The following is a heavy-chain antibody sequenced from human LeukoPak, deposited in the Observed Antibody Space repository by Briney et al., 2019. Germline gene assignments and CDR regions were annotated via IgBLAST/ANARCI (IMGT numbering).Heavy chain of an antibody. D-gene: IGHD2-21*02. J-gene: IGHJ1*01. CDR1: GFTFSSYA. CDR3: AKFPAVVVVTAIRH. CDR2: ISGSGGST. V-gene: IGHV3-23*01. Sequence: GGSLRLSCAASGFTFSSYAMSWVRQAPGKGLEWVSAISGSGGSTYYADSVKGRFTISRDNSKNTLYLQMNSLRAEDTAVYYCAKFPAVVVVTAIRHWGQGTLVTVSS.